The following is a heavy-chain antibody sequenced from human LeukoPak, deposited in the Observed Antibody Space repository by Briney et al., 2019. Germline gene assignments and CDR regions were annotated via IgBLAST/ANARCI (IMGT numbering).Heavy chain of an antibody. Sequence: SETLSLTCTVSGVSISSYSWSWIRQPAGKGLGWIGRIYTSGSTNYNPSLKSRVTMSVDTSKNQFSLKLSSVTAADTAVYYCARGGSRITMVRGVDNWFDPWGQGTLVTVSS. CDR3: ARGGSRITMVRGVDNWFDP. J-gene: IGHJ5*02. D-gene: IGHD3-10*01. CDR2: IYTSGST. V-gene: IGHV4-4*07. CDR1: GVSISSYS.